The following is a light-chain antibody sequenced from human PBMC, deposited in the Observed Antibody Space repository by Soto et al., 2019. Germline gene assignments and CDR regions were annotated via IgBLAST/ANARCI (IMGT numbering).Light chain of an antibody. J-gene: IGKJ1*01. Sequence: DIQMTQSPPTLSASVGDRVTITSRASHSVDAWLAWYQQKPGRAPKLLIYDASTPESGVPSRFRGSGYGTEFTLTISSLQPDDFATYYCQQYSSDSWTFGQGTKVDI. CDR1: HSVDAW. CDR3: QQYSSDSWT. V-gene: IGKV1-5*01. CDR2: DAS.